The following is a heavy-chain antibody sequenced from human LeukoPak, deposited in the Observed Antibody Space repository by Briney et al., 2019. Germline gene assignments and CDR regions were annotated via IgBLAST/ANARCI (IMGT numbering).Heavy chain of an antibody. J-gene: IGHJ4*02. V-gene: IGHV3-48*01. Sequence: GGSLRLSCAASGFTFSSYSMNWVRQAPGKGLEWVSYISSSSSTIYYADSVKGRFTISRDNAKNSLYLQMNSPRAEDTAVYYCARDPDYGSGSYCFDYWGQGTLVTVSS. D-gene: IGHD3-10*01. CDR3: ARDPDYGSGSYCFDY. CDR2: ISSSSSTI. CDR1: GFTFSSYS.